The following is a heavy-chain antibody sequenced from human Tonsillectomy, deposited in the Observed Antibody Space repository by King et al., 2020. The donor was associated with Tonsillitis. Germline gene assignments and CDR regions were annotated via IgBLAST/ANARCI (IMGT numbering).Heavy chain of an antibody. V-gene: IGHV4-31*03. Sequence: QLQESGPRLVKPSQTLSLTCTVSGGSIRSGGYYWSWIRQHPGKGLEWIGYIYYSGSTYYNPSLKSRVTISVDTSKNQFSLKLSSVTAADTAVYYCARHEWLLHFDYWGRGTLVTVSS. CDR2: IYYSGST. J-gene: IGHJ4*02. CDR3: ARHEWLLHFDY. D-gene: IGHD3-22*01. CDR1: GGSIRSGGYY.